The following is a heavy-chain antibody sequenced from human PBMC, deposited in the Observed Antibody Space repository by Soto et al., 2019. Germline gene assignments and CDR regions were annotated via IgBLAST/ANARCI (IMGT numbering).Heavy chain of an antibody. CDR3: ASNWGNYYYMDV. CDR2: ISGSGGST. V-gene: IGHV3-23*01. Sequence: GGSLRLSCTASGFTFSSYAMSWVRQAPGKGLEWVSAISGSGGSTYYADSVKGRFTISRDNSKNTLYLQMNSLRAEDTAVYYCASNWGNYYYMDVWGKGTTVTVSS. J-gene: IGHJ6*03. CDR1: GFTFSSYA. D-gene: IGHD7-27*01.